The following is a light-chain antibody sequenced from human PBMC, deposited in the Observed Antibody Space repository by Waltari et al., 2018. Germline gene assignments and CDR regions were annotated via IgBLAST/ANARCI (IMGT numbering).Light chain of an antibody. CDR1: SSDVGGYNY. Sequence: QSALTQSASVSGSPGQSITISCTGTSSDVGGYNYVSWYQHHPGKAPKLIIYEVTNRPSGLSGRFSGSKSGNPASLTISGLQAEDEAVYYCSSYSANSPVVFGGGTKLTVL. CDR3: SSYSANSPVV. J-gene: IGLJ2*01. CDR2: EVT. V-gene: IGLV2-14*01.